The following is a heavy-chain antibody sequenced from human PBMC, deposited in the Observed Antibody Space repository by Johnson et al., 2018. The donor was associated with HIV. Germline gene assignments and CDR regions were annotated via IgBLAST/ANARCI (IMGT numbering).Heavy chain of an antibody. CDR3: ARERGYYGNPAFDI. Sequence: QVQLVESGGGLVKPGGSRRLSCAASGFSFSDYYMRWIRQAPGKGLAWVSYISGSGTNIYYADSVKGRFTISRDNAKKSLFLQMNSLRTEDTAVYYCARERGYYGNPAFDIWGQGTMVTVSS. D-gene: IGHD4-11*01. J-gene: IGHJ3*02. V-gene: IGHV3-11*04. CDR2: ISGSGTNI. CDR1: GFSFSDYY.